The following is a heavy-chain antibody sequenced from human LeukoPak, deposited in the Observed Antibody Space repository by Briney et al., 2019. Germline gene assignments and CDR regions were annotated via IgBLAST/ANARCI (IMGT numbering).Heavy chain of an antibody. J-gene: IGHJ5*02. CDR1: GYIFTAYY. Sequence: GASVKVSCKASGYIFTAYYIHWVRQAPGQGLEWMGWINPNSGDTNYAQKFRGRVTMTSDTSITTAYMELTRLTSDDTAVCYCARGTSDPWGQGTLVTVSS. CDR2: INPNSGDT. V-gene: IGHV1-2*02. CDR3: ARGTSDP. D-gene: IGHD1-14*01.